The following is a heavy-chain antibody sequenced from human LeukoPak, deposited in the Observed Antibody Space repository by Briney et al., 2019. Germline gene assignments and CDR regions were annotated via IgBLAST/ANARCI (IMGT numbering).Heavy chain of an antibody. CDR3: ARDFPLRLGELSLLLDY. CDR2: ISSSSSYI. CDR1: GFTFSSYS. V-gene: IGHV3-21*01. J-gene: IGHJ4*02. Sequence: GGSLRLSCAASGFTFSSYSMNWVRQAPGKGLEWVSSISSSSSYIYYADSVKGRFTISRDNAKNSLYLQMNSLRAEDTAVYYCARDFPLRLGELSLLLDYWGQGTLVTVSS. D-gene: IGHD3-16*02.